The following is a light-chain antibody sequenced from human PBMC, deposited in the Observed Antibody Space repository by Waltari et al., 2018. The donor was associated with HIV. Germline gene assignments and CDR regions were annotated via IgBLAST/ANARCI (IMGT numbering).Light chain of an antibody. J-gene: IGLJ1*01. V-gene: IGLV1-40*01. CDR3: QSYDTSLGGFYV. CDR1: SSNIGTNYD. CDR2: GDY. Sequence: QSVLTQPPSVSGAPGQRVTIACSGSSSNIGTNYDVQWYQQLPGTAPKLLSYGDYNRPSGVPDRFTGSKSGTSASLAITGLQPEDEADYYCQSYDTSLGGFYVFGTGTKVTVL.